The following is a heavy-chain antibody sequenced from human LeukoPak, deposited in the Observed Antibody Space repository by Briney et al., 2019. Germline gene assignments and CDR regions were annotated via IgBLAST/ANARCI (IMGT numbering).Heavy chain of an antibody. CDR1: GFTFSSYG. J-gene: IGHJ4*02. V-gene: IGHV3-23*01. D-gene: IGHD6-19*01. CDR3: AKTRRGHIAVAGNWGYYFDY. Sequence: GGSLRLSCAASGFTFSSYGMSWVRQAPGKGLEWVSVISGSGGSTDYADSVKGRFTISRDNSKNTLYLQMNSLRAEDTAVYYCAKTRRGHIAVAGNWGYYFDYWGQGTLVTVSS. CDR2: ISGSGGST.